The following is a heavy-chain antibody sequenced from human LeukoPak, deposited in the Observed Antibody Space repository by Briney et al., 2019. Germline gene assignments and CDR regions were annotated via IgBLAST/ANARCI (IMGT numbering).Heavy chain of an antibody. Sequence: SETLSLTCTVSGGSISSSSYYWGWIRQPPGKGLEWNGSIYYSGSTTYNPSLKSRVTMSVDTSKNQFSLKPSSVTAADTAVYYCARDRCSSTSCYPGWFDPWGQGTLVTVSS. D-gene: IGHD2-2*01. CDR3: ARDRCSSTSCYPGWFDP. CDR1: GGSISSSSYY. V-gene: IGHV4-39*07. CDR2: IYYSGST. J-gene: IGHJ5*02.